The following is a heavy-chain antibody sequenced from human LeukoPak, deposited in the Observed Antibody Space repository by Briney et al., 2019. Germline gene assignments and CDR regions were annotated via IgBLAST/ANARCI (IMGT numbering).Heavy chain of an antibody. CDR3: ARDTPTPDYGMDV. CDR2: IWYDGSTK. D-gene: IGHD2-15*01. Sequence: GESLTLSCAASGFTFSSYGMHWIPQPPGKGLEWMAVIWYDGSTKYYADSVRRRFTISRDNSKNTLYLQMNSLRAEDTAVYYCARDTPTPDYGMDVWGQGTTVTVSS. CDR1: GFTFSSYG. J-gene: IGHJ6*02. V-gene: IGHV3-33*01.